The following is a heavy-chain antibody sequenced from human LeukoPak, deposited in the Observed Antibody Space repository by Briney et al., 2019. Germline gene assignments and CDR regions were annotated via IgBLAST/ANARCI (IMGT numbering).Heavy chain of an antibody. J-gene: IGHJ5*02. CDR1: GGSISSYY. CDR2: IYYSGST. V-gene: IGHV4-59*01. CDR3: ARGRDGYNSVTYNWFDP. Sequence: KSSETLSLTCTVSGGSISSYYWSWIRQPPGKGLEWIGYIYYSGSTNYNPSLKSRVTTSVDTSKNQFSLKLSSVTAADTAVYYCARGRDGYNSVTYNWFDPWGQGTLVTVSS. D-gene: IGHD5-24*01.